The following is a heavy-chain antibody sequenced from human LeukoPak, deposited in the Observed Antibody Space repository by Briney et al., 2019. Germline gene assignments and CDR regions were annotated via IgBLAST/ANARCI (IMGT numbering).Heavy chain of an antibody. J-gene: IGHJ4*02. CDR2: IYHSGST. D-gene: IGHD3-22*01. Sequence: SETLSLTCTVSGYSISSGYYWGWIRQPPGKGLEWIGSIYHSGSTYYNPSLKSRVTISVDTSKNQFSLKLSSVTAADTAVYYCVIQTYYYDSSGYYRDYWGQGTLVTVSS. CDR3: VIQTYYYDSSGYYRDY. CDR1: GYSISSGYY. V-gene: IGHV4-38-2*02.